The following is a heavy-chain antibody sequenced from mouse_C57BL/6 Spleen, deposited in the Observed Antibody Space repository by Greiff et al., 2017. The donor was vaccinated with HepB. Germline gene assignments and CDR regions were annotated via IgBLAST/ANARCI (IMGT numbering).Heavy chain of an antibody. J-gene: IGHJ3*01. CDR2: IRSKSNNYAT. CDR3: VRGDYYGSMFAY. D-gene: IGHD1-1*01. CDR1: GFSFNTYA. Sequence: EVKLVESGGGLVQPKGSLKLSCAASGFSFNTYAMNWVRQAPGKGLEWVARIRSKSNNYATYYADSVKDRFTISRDDSESMLYLQMNNLKTEDTAMYYCVRGDYYGSMFAYWGQGTLVTVSA. V-gene: IGHV10-1*01.